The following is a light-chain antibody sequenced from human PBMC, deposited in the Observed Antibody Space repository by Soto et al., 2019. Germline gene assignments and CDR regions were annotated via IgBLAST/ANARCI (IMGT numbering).Light chain of an antibody. CDR2: GVS. CDR1: QSVNSNF. V-gene: IGKV3-20*01. J-gene: IGKJ2*01. Sequence: EIVLTQSPGTLSLSPGQRATLSCRASQSVNSNFFAWYQQKPGQAPRLLIFGVSSRAPGIPDRFTGSGSGTDFALTISGLVPEDFAIDYCQQYGNSPRTFGQGTKVEIK. CDR3: QQYGNSPRT.